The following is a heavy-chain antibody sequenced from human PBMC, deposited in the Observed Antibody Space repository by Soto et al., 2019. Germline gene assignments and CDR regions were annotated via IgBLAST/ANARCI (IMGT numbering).Heavy chain of an antibody. CDR3: AKDLLELPFYYGIDV. V-gene: IGHV3-30*18. Sequence: WGSLRLSCAASGFTFSTYGIHWGRQSPFKGLERVAAISFDGSKKDYAESVKGRFTISRDKSKNTLFLQMNSLTSEDTAVYYCAKDLLELPFYYGIDVWGQGTKVTVSS. CDR1: GFTFSTYG. D-gene: IGHD1-7*01. J-gene: IGHJ6*02. CDR2: ISFDGSKK.